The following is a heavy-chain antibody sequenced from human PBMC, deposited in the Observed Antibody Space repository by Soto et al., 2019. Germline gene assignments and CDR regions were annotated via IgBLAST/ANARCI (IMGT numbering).Heavy chain of an antibody. J-gene: IGHJ6*02. CDR2: IYYSGST. Sequence: SETLSLTCTVSGGSISSYYWSWIRQPPGKGLEWIGYIYYSGSTNYNPSLKSRVTISVDTSKNQFSLKLSSVTAADTAVYYCASTLAANYYYYGMDVWGQGTTVTVSS. CDR1: GGSISSYY. V-gene: IGHV4-59*01. CDR3: ASTLAANYYYYGMDV. D-gene: IGHD6-13*01.